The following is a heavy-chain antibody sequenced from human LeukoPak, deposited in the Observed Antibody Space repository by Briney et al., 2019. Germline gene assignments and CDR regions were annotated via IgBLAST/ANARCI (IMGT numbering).Heavy chain of an antibody. D-gene: IGHD6-19*01. J-gene: IGHJ4*02. CDR3: ARDLGYSSGPNY. V-gene: IGHV3-30*02. CDR1: GFTFSSYG. CDR2: IRYDGSNK. Sequence: GGSLRLSCAASGFTFSSYGMHWVRQAPGKGLEWVAFIRYDGSNKYYADSVKGRFTISRDNAKNSLYLQMNSLRAEDTAVYYCARDLGYSSGPNYWGQGTRVTVSS.